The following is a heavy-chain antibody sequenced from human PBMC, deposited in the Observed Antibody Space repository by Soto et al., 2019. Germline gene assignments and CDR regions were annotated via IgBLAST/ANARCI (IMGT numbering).Heavy chain of an antibody. V-gene: IGHV1-69*13. CDR1: VGTFSSYA. J-gene: IGHJ4*02. D-gene: IGHD3-22*01. Sequence: SVKVSCKASVGTFSSYAISWVRQAPGQGLEWMGGIIPIFGTANYAQKFQGRVMITADESTSTAYMELSSLRSEDTAVYYCARGPKSYDSSGDLDYWGQGTLVTVSS. CDR2: IIPIFGTA. CDR3: ARGPKSYDSSGDLDY.